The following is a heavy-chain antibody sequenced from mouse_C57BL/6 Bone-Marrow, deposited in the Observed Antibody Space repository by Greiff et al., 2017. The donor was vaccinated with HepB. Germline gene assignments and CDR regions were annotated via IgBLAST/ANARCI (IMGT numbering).Heavy chain of an antibody. Sequence: VHLVESGPELVKPGASVKLSCKASGYTFTSYDINWVKQRPGQGLEWIGWIYPRDGSTKYNEKFKGKATLTVDTSSSTAYMELHSLTSEDSAVYFCARYHGSRGGDYFDYWGQGTTLTVSS. CDR1: GYTFTSYD. CDR2: IYPRDGST. V-gene: IGHV1-85*01. J-gene: IGHJ2*01. CDR3: ARYHGSRGGDYFDY. D-gene: IGHD1-1*01.